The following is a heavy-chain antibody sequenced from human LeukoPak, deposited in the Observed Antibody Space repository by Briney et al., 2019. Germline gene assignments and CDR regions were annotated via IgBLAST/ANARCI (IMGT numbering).Heavy chain of an antibody. CDR3: ARWDSGRPYYYYYGMDV. V-gene: IGHV4-34*01. CDR1: GGSFSGYY. J-gene: IGHJ6*02. D-gene: IGHD3-10*01. Sequence: SETLCLTCAVYGGSFSGYYWSWIRQPPGKGLEWMGEIDHSGSTNYNPSLKSRVTISVDTSKNQFSLKLSSVTAADTAVYYCARWDSGRPYYYYYGMDVWGQGTTVTVSS. CDR2: IDHSGST.